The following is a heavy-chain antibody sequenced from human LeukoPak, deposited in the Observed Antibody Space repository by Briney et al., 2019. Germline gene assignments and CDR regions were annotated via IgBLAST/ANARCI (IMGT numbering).Heavy chain of an antibody. V-gene: IGHV1-8*01. D-gene: IGHD3-10*01. CDR1: GYTFTSYD. Sequence: ASVKVSCKACGYTFTSYDIKWVRQATGQGLEWMGWMNPNSGNTGYAQKFQGRVTMTRNTSISTAYMELSSLRSEDTAVYYCARGHMVRGVIITSYYYYMDVWGNGTTVPIP. CDR2: MNPNSGNT. J-gene: IGHJ6*03. CDR3: ARGHMVRGVIITSYYYYMDV.